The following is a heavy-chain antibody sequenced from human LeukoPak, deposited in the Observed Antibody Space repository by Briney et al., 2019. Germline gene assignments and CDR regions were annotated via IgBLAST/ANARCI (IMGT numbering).Heavy chain of an antibody. CDR3: AREGNSGSYYGEFDY. D-gene: IGHD1-26*01. Sequence: GASVNVSCKASGYTFTSYYMHWVRQAPGQGLEWMGVINPSGGRTSYAQTFQGRVTMTRDMSTGTAYMELSSLRSEDTAVYYCAREGNSGSYYGEFDYWGQGTLVTVSS. J-gene: IGHJ4*02. V-gene: IGHV1-46*01. CDR1: GYTFTSYY. CDR2: INPSGGRT.